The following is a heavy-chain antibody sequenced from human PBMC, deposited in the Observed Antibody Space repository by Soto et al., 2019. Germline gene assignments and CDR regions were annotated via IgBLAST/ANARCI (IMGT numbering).Heavy chain of an antibody. CDR3: ARVAFRGYSSSMPLGCMDV. CDR2: ISYDGSNK. D-gene: IGHD6-13*01. V-gene: IGHV3-30-3*01. CDR1: GFTFSSYA. J-gene: IGHJ6*02. Sequence: GGSLRLSCAASGFTFSSYAMHWVRQAPGKGLEWVAVISYDGSNKYYADSVKGRFTISRDNSKNTLYLQMNSLRAEDTAVYYCARVAFRGYSSSMPLGCMDVWGQGTTVTVSS.